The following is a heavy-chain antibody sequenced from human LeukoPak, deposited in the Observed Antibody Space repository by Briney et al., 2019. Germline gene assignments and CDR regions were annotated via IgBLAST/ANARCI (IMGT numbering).Heavy chain of an antibody. D-gene: IGHD3-3*01. J-gene: IGHJ3*02. CDR3: ARDLFLEWPPGRAFDI. CDR2: IKQDGSEK. V-gene: IGHV3-7*01. Sequence: PGGSLRLSCAASGFTFSRYWMSRVRQAPGKGLEWVANIKQDGSEKYYVDSVKGRFTISRDNAKNSLYLQMNSLRAEDTAVYYCARDLFLEWPPGRAFDIWGQGTMVTVSS. CDR1: GFTFSRYW.